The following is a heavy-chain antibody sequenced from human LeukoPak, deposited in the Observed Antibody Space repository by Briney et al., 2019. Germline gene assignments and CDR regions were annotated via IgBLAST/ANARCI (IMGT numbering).Heavy chain of an antibody. CDR3: ARHPDYMYSSSWYYFDY. J-gene: IGHJ4*02. CDR2: IYYSGST. V-gene: IGHV4-30-4*08. CDR1: GGSISSGDYY. D-gene: IGHD6-13*01. Sequence: PSQTLSLTCTVSGGSISSGDYYWSWIRQPPGKGLEWIGYIYYSGSTYYNPSLKSRVTISVDTSKNQFSLKLSSVTAADTAVYYCARHPDYMYSSSWYYFDYWGQGTLVTVSS.